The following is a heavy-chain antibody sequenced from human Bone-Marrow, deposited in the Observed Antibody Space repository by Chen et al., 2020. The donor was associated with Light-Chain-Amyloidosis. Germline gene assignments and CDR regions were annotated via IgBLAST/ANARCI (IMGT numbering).Heavy chain of an antibody. Sequence: QVHLVESGGGVVPPGGSLRLSCSASGFIFSTRGMHWVRQVPGKGPEWLAFIGGDETKKFFSGSVRGRSTISRESCEGALYLLMKRMGGEGTGSYYCAEDYCPVGRCYLGWFDPLGPGTQVPVSS. CDR1: GFIFSTRG. V-gene: IGHV3-30*02. J-gene: IGHJ5*02. CDR2: IGGDETKK. CDR3: AEDYCPVGRCYLGWFDP. D-gene: IGHD2-8*02.